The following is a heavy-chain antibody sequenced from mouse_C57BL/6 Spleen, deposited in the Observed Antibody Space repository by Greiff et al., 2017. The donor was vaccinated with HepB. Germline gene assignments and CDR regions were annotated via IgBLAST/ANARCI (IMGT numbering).Heavy chain of an antibody. CDR2: ISSGGSYT. Sequence: EVQRVESGGDLVKPGGSLKLSCAASGFTFSSYGMSWVRQTPDKRLEWVATISSGGSYTYYPDSVKGQFTISRDNAKNTLYLQMSSLKSEDTAMYYCASPSYGSSHYFDYWGQGTTLTVSS. D-gene: IGHD1-1*01. V-gene: IGHV5-6*01. CDR3: ASPSYGSSHYFDY. CDR1: GFTFSSYG. J-gene: IGHJ2*01.